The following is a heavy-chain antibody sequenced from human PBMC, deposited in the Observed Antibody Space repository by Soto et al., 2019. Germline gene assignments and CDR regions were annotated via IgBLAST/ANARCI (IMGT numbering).Heavy chain of an antibody. Sequence: QVQLVQSGAEVKKPGATVKVSCKASGYIVTSFGINWVRQAPGQGLEWMGCISEYGDSNYSEKLQDRVSLTTDTYTNTAYRELRSLGSDDTGVYYCARGGGAYDVWGEGTKMTVS. CDR2: ISEYGDS. CDR3: ARGGGAYDV. CDR1: GYIVTSFG. V-gene: IGHV1-18*01. J-gene: IGHJ3*01.